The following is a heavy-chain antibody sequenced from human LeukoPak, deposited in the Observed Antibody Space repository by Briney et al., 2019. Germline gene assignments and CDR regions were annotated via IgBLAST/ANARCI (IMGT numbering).Heavy chain of an antibody. J-gene: IGHJ4*02. Sequence: GGSLRLSCAASGFTFSSHWTHWVRQAPGKGLVWVSGISTDGSRPRYADSVNGRFTISRDNAKNTLYLQMNSLRAEDTAVYFCVRDGQGSTPLDYWGQGTLVTVSS. V-gene: IGHV3-74*01. D-gene: IGHD2-15*01. CDR2: ISTDGSRP. CDR3: VRDGQGSTPLDY. CDR1: GFTFSSHW.